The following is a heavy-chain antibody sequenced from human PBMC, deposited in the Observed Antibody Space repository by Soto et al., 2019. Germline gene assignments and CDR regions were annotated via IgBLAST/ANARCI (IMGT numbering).Heavy chain of an antibody. V-gene: IGHV1-69*01. CDR1: GGTFSRYA. D-gene: IGHD6-13*01. CDR3: ARASIHGSSWYFWFDP. CDR2: IIPMFGTT. J-gene: IGHJ5*01. Sequence: QVQLVQSGAEVRKSGSSVKVSCKASGGTFSRYAINWVRQAPGQGLEWMGGIIPMFGTTNYAQKFKGRVTITADESTSTVYMELNTLRSADAAVYYCARASIHGSSWYFWFDPWGQGTLVTVSS.